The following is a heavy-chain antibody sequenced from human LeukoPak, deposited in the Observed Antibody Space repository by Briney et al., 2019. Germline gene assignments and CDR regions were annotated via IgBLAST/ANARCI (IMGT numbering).Heavy chain of an antibody. Sequence: HPGGSLRLSCAASGFTFSSYAMGWVRQAPGKGLEWVSVISGSGGSTYYADSVQGRFTISRDNSQNTLYLQMNSLRAEDSAVYYCAKDWAGSDRRYYFDYWGQGTLVTVSS. V-gene: IGHV3-23*01. CDR3: AKDWAGSDRRYYFDY. J-gene: IGHJ4*02. CDR1: GFTFSSYA. CDR2: ISGSGGST. D-gene: IGHD3-22*01.